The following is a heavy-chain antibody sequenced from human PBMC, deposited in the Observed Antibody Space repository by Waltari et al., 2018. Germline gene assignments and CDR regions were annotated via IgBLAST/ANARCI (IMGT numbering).Heavy chain of an antibody. D-gene: IGHD4-17*01. V-gene: IGHV4-59*01. CDR1: GGSISSYY. CDR3: ARDGYGGNPGGWFDP. CDR2: IYYSGST. Sequence: QVQLQESGPGLVKPSETLSLTCTVSGGSISSYYWSWIRQPPGKGLEWIGYIYYSGSTNYNPSLKSRVTISVDTSKNQFSLKLSSVTAADTAVYYCARDGYGGNPGGWFDPWGQGTLVTVSS. J-gene: IGHJ5*02.